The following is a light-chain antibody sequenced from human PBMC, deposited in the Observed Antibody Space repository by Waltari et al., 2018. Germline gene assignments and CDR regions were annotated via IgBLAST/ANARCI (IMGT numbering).Light chain of an antibody. CDR2: GVS. V-gene: IGKV3-15*01. Sequence: EIVMTQFPATLSLSPGERATLSCRASQSVTANLAWYQQKPGQAPRLLIYGVSFRATDIPARFSGSGSGTDFTLTINSLQSEDFATYYCQHYNNWPLTFGGGTKVEIK. J-gene: IGKJ4*01. CDR3: QHYNNWPLT. CDR1: QSVTAN.